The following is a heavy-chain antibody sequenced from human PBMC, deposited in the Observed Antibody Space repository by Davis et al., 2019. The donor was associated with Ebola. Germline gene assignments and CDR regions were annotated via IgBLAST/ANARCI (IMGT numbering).Heavy chain of an antibody. Sequence: GESLKISCAASGFTVSSNYMSWVRQAPGKGLEWVSVIYSGGSTYYADSVKGRFTISRDNSKNTLYLQMNSLRAEDTAVYYCARVSDYYGMDVWGQGTTVTVSS. CDR1: GFTVSSNY. CDR2: IYSGGST. CDR3: ARVSDYYGMDV. V-gene: IGHV3-66*01. J-gene: IGHJ6*02.